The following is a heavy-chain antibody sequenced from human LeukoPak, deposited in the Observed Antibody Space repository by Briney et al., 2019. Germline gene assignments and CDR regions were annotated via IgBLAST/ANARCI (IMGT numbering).Heavy chain of an antibody. CDR3: ARVDGAAFDY. D-gene: IGHD4-17*01. J-gene: IGHJ4*02. CDR1: GGSISSGGYS. CDR2: IYHSGST. Sequence: SETLSLTCAVSGGSISSGGYSWSWIRQPPGKGLEWIGYIYHSGSTYYNPSLKSRVTISVDRFKNQFSLKLSSVTAADTAVYYCARVDGAAFDYWGQGTLVTVSS. V-gene: IGHV4-30-2*01.